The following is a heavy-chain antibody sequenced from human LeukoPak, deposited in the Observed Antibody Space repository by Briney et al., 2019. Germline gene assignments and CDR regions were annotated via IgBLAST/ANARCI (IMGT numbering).Heavy chain of an antibody. CDR3: ASPSSGWYACDF. V-gene: IGHV4-34*01. CDR1: GGSFSGYY. D-gene: IGHD6-19*01. J-gene: IGHJ4*02. Sequence: PSESLSLTCAVYGGSFSGYYWSWIRQPPGKGLEWIGEINYSGSTNYNPSLKSRDTISVDTSKTQFSLKLSSVTAADTAVYYCASPSSGWYACDFWGQGTLVTVSS. CDR2: INYSGST.